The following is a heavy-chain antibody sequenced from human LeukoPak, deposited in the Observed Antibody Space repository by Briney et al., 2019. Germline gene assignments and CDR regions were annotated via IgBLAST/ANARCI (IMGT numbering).Heavy chain of an antibody. CDR3: ARSDAFDI. CDR1: GFTFSSYT. J-gene: IGHJ3*02. CDR2: ISGITSTI. V-gene: IGHV3-48*04. Sequence: RGSLRLSCAASGFTFSSYTMSWVRQAPGQGLEWVSYISGITSTIYYADSVKGRFSISRDNAKNSLYLQMNSLRAEDTAVYYCARSDAFDIWGQGTMVTVSS.